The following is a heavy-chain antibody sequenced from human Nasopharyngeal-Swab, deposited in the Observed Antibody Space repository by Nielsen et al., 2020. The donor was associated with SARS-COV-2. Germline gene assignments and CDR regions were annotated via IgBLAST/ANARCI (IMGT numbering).Heavy chain of an antibody. V-gene: IGHV4-34*01. Sequence: RDAPGKGLEWIGEINHSGSTNYNPSLKSRVTISVDTSKNQFSLKLSSVTAADTAVYYCARGHRYGDLDYWGQGTLVTVSS. J-gene: IGHJ4*02. D-gene: IGHD4-17*01. CDR3: ARGHRYGDLDY. CDR2: INHSGST.